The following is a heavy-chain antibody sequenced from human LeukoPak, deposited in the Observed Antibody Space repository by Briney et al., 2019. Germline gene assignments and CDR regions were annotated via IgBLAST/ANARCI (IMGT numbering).Heavy chain of an antibody. CDR3: ASRGVGRYSSSWTFDY. J-gene: IGHJ4*02. CDR1: GYSISSGYY. CDR2: IYHSGST. Sequence: SETLSLTCTVSGYSISSGYYWGWIRQPPGKGLEWIGFIYHSGSTYYNPSLKSRVTISVDTSKNQFSLKLSSVTAADTAVYYCASRGVGRYSSSWTFDYWGQGTLVTVSS. D-gene: IGHD6-13*01. V-gene: IGHV4-38-2*02.